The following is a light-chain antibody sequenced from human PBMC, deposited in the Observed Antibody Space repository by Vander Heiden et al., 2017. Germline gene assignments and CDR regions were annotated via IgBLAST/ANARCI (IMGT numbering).Light chain of an antibody. CDR1: QSVSSSY. J-gene: IGKJ1*01. V-gene: IGKV3-20*01. CDR3: QQHGSSPPWT. Sequence: EIVLTQSPRTLSLSPGERATLSCRASQSVSSSYLAWYQQKPGQAPRLLIYGAASRAMGSPDRLRGSGPGTDFTLTISRREPEDFAVYYCQQHGSSPPWTFGQGTKVEIK. CDR2: GAA.